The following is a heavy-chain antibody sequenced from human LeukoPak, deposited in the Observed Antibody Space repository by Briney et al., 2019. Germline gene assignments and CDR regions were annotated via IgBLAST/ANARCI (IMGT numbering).Heavy chain of an antibody. CDR3: ASPSSPFYYYYMDV. V-gene: IGHV1-2*02. Sequence: ASVKVSCKASGYTFTGYYVHWVRQAPGQGLEWMGWINPNSGGTNYAQKFQGRVTMTRDTSISTAYMELSRLRSDDTAVYYCASPSSPFYYYYMDVWGKGSTVTVSS. D-gene: IGHD6-6*01. J-gene: IGHJ6*03. CDR1: GYTFTGYY. CDR2: INPNSGGT.